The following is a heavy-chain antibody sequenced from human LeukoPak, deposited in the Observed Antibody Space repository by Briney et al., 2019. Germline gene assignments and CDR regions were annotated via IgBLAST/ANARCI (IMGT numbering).Heavy chain of an antibody. CDR2: IYIDGTT. CDR1: GFIVSHNY. D-gene: IGHD6-13*01. J-gene: IGHJ4*02. CDR3: ARGPRYSFY. Sequence: GGSLRLSCAASGFIVSHNYMTWVRQAPGKGLEWISVIYIDGTTYYADSVKGRFTISRDQANNTLYLQMNTLRDEDTAVYYCARGPRYSFYWGQGTLVTVSS. V-gene: IGHV3-53*01.